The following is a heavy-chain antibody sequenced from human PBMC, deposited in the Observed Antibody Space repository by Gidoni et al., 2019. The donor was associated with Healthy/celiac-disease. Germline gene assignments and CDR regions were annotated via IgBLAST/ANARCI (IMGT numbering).Heavy chain of an antibody. CDR1: GGTFSSSA. D-gene: IGHD2-15*01. CDR3: ARDKGYCSGGSCYAGVDWFDP. Sequence: QVQLVQSGAEVKKPGSSVKVSCKASGGTFSSSAISWVRQAPGQGLEWMGGIIPIFGTANYAQKFQGRVTITADESTSTAYMELSSLRSEDTAVYYCARDKGYCSGGSCYAGVDWFDPWGQGTLVTVSS. CDR2: IIPIFGTA. V-gene: IGHV1-69*01. J-gene: IGHJ5*02.